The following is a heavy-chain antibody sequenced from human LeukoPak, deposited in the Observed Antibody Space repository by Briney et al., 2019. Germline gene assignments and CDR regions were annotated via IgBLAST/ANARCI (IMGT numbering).Heavy chain of an antibody. Sequence: GGSLRLSCAASGFTFSNYAMSWVRQAPGKGLEWVSAISGGGVSTYYADSVKGRFTISRDNSKNTLNLQMNSLRAEDTAVYYCARLISSSARGYFDYWGQRTLVTVSS. CDR3: ARLISSSARGYFDY. D-gene: IGHD6-6*01. V-gene: IGHV3-23*01. CDR1: GFTFSNYA. J-gene: IGHJ4*02. CDR2: ISGGGVST.